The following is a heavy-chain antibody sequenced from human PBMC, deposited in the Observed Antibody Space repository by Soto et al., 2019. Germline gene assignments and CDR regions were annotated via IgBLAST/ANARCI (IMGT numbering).Heavy chain of an antibody. CDR2: MNPNSGNT. J-gene: IGHJ1*01. CDR3: ATTCDSSTYYSPACSEYFQH. Sequence: EASVKVSCKASGYTFTSYDINWVRQATGQGLEWMGWMNPNSGNTGYSQKFQGRVTITRDTSASTAYMELSSLRSEDTAVYYCATTCDSSTYYSPACSEYFQHWGQGTLVTVSS. D-gene: IGHD3-22*01. V-gene: IGHV1-8*01. CDR1: GYTFTSYD.